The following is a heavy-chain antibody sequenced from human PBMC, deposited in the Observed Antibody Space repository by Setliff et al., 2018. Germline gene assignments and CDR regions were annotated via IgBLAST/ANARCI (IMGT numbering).Heavy chain of an antibody. CDR3: ARGSYFDSSGYSPDYFDY. Sequence: NPSETLSLTCTVSGVSIRGFYWTWIRQSPKRGLEWIGYIYYSGSTNYNPSLKSRVTISVDTSKNQFSLKLSSVTAADTAVYYCARGSYFDSSGYSPDYFDYWGQGTLVTVSS. CDR2: IYYSGST. V-gene: IGHV4-59*08. D-gene: IGHD3-22*01. CDR1: GVSIRGFY. J-gene: IGHJ4*02.